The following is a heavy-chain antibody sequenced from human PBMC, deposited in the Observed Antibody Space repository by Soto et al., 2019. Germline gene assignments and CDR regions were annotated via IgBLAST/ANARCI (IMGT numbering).Heavy chain of an antibody. CDR3: ARGTGRYCSGGSYYLGPYYFDY. J-gene: IGHJ4*02. CDR1: GFTFSSYS. V-gene: IGHV3-21*01. D-gene: IGHD2-15*01. Sequence: GGSLRLSCAASGFTFSSYSMNWVRQAPGKGLEWVSSISSSSSYIYYADSVKGRFTISRDSAKNSLYLQMNSLRAEDTAVYYCARGTGRYCSGGSYYLGPYYFDYWGQGTLVTVSS. CDR2: ISSSSSYI.